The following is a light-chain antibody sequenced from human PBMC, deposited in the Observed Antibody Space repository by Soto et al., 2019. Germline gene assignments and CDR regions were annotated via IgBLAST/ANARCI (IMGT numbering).Light chain of an antibody. Sequence: NFMLTQPHSVSESPGRTVTSSCTRSGGSIASGLVQWYQVRPGSGHTTVICEYNQRPSGGTDRFSGSSDSSFNSASLSIAGLRPDDEADYDCHSAQDDFWVFGGGTKVTVL. V-gene: IGLV6-57*04. CDR2: EYN. CDR1: GGSIASGL. J-gene: IGLJ3*02. CDR3: HSAQDDFWV.